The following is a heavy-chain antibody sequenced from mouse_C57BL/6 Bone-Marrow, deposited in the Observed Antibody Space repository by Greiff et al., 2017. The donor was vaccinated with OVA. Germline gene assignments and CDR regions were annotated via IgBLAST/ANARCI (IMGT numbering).Heavy chain of an antibody. CDR3: AREGGTKGYFDY. Sequence: EVQGVESGGGLVQPGGSLKLSCAASGFTFSDYYMYWVRQTPEKRLEWVAYISNGGGSTYYPDTVKGRFTISRDNAKNTLYLQVSRLKSEDTAMYYCAREGGTKGYFDYWGQGTTLTVSS. D-gene: IGHD3-3*01. V-gene: IGHV5-12*01. J-gene: IGHJ2*01. CDR1: GFTFSDYY. CDR2: ISNGGGST.